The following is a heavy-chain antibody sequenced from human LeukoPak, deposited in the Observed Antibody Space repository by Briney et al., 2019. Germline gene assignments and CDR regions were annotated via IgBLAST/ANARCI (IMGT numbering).Heavy chain of an antibody. J-gene: IGHJ5*02. D-gene: IGHD3-22*01. CDR3: ARPYYYDSRIDP. CDR2: MYYSGST. CDR1: GGSISSGDYY. V-gene: IGHV4-30-4*01. Sequence: PSETLSLTCTVSGGSISSGDYYWSWIRQPPGKGLEWIGYMYYSGSTYYNPSLKSRVTISVDTSENQFSLKLSSVTAADTAVYYCARPYYYDSRIDPWGQGTLVTVSS.